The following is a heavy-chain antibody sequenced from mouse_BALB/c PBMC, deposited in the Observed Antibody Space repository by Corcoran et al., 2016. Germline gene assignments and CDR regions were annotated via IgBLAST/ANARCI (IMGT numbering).Heavy chain of an antibody. D-gene: IGHD1-1*01. CDR3: TSPTYGSPSIDC. Sequence: EVRLLESGGGLVQTGGSLKLSCAASGFYFGRYWMSWVRQAPGRGLEWIGEIDPGSTTINFTPSLRDKFIISRDNAKNTVYLQMNNVRSEDTALYYCTSPTYGSPSIDCWGQGTSVTVSS. CDR1: GFYFGRYW. J-gene: IGHJ4*01. V-gene: IGHV4-1*02. CDR2: IDPGSTTI.